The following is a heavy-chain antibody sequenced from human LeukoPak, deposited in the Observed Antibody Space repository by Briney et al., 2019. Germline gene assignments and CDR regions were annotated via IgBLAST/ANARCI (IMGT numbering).Heavy chain of an antibody. CDR3: ARDGTRYRSGAFDI. Sequence: PSQTLSLTCTVSGGSISSGSYYWSWIRQPAGKGLEWIGHIYTSGSTNYNPSLKSRVTISVDTSKNQFSLKLSSVTAADTAVYYCARDGTRYRSGAFDIWGQGTMVTVSS. D-gene: IGHD5-18*01. V-gene: IGHV4-61*09. CDR1: GGSISSGSYY. CDR2: IYTSGST. J-gene: IGHJ3*02.